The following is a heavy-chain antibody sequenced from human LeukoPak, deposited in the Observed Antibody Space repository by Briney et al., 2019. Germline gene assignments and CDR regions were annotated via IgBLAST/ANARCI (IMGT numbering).Heavy chain of an antibody. CDR1: GVSITNIDSY. CDR2: IYYDGSA. Sequence: PSETLSLTCTVSGVSITNIDSYWSWSRQAPGKGPEWIGYIYYDGSAYYSSSLKSRVFISVDTSKNQLSLKLSSVTAADTAVYYCARPYYYDSRIDPWGQGILVTVSS. D-gene: IGHD3-22*01. CDR3: ARPYYYDSRIDP. J-gene: IGHJ5*02. V-gene: IGHV4-30-4*01.